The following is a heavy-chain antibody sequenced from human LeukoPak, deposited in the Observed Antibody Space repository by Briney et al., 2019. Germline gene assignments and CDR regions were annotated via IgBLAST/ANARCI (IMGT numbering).Heavy chain of an antibody. D-gene: IGHD3-10*02. V-gene: IGHV3-23*01. CDR1: GFTFNTYA. CDR3: ARGAATTFDWYFDL. J-gene: IGHJ2*01. CDR2: VSGSGSNT. Sequence: GGSLRLSCAASGFTFNTYAMSWVRQGPGKGLEWVSGVSGSGSNTYYADSVKGRFTISRDNSKNTLYLEMNSLRAEDTAVYYCARGAATTFDWYFDLWGRGTLVTVSS.